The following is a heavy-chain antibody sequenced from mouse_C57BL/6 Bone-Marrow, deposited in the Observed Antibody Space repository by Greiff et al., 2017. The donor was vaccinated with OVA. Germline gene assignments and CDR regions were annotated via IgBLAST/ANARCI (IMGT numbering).Heavy chain of an antibody. J-gene: IGHJ3*01. V-gene: IGHV1-19*01. CDR1: GYTFTDYY. CDR3: ARGGGTAFAY. D-gene: IGHD3-3*01. Sequence: EVKLMESGPVLVKPGASVKMSCKASGYTFTDYYMNWVKQSHGKSLEWIGVINPYNGGTSYNQKFKGKATLTVDKSSSTAYMELNSLTSEDSAVYYCARGGGTAFAYWGQGTLVTVSA. CDR2: INPYNGGT.